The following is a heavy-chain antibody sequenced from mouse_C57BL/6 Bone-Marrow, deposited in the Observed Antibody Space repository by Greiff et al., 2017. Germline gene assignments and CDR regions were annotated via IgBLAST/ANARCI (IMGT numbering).Heavy chain of an antibody. CDR2: ISSGGDYI. CDR3: TREGNSNPYAMDY. D-gene: IGHD2-5*01. Sequence: EVKLVESGEGLVKPGGSLKLSCAASGFTFSSYAMSWVRQTPEKRLEWVAYISSGGDYIYYADTVQGRFTISRDNARNTLYLQMSSLKSEDTAMYYCTREGNSNPYAMDYWGQGTSVTVSS. CDR1: GFTFSSYA. V-gene: IGHV5-9-1*02. J-gene: IGHJ4*01.